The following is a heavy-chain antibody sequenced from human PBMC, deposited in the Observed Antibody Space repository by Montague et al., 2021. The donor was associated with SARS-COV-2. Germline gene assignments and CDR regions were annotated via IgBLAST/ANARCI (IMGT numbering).Heavy chain of an antibody. J-gene: IGHJ4*02. Sequence: SETLSLTCTVSGGSISSSSYYWSWIRQPPGKGLEWIGYIYYRGSTNYNPSLKSRVTISVDTSKDQFSLKLSSVTAADTAVYYCARDQRGSYWGQGTLVTVSS. CDR2: IYYRGST. CDR1: GGSISSSSYY. CDR3: ARDQRGSY. V-gene: IGHV4-61*01. D-gene: IGHD3-10*01.